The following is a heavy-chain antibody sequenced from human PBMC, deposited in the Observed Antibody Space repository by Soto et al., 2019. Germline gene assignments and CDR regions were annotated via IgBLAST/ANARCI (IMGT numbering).Heavy chain of an antibody. D-gene: IGHD1-26*01. J-gene: IGHJ4*02. V-gene: IGHV1-8*01. CDR3: ARGVSAGVDY. Sequence: QVQLVQSGAEVREPWASVKVSCKASGYSFTSLAINWLRQTAGQGLEWMGWMQPSTGRTGYAQKFQGRVTMTRDTSINTAYMELTTLTSDNTALYYCARGVSAGVDYCGQGTVVTVSS. CDR2: MQPSTGRT. CDR1: GYSFTSLA.